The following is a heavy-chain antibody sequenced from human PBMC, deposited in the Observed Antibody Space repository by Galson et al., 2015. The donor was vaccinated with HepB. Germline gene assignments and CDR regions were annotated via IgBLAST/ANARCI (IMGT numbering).Heavy chain of an antibody. D-gene: IGHD6-19*01. CDR1: GFSFSQYY. CDR3: AREMAVPDDL. Sequence: SLRLSCAASGFSFSQYYMNWIRQAPGKGLEWISYISRSGNNKYYSGSVTGRFTISRDNAKNTLYLQMTSLRPDDTAVYYCAREMAVPDDLWGQGTLVTVSS. J-gene: IGHJ5*02. CDR2: ISRSGNNK. V-gene: IGHV3-11*01.